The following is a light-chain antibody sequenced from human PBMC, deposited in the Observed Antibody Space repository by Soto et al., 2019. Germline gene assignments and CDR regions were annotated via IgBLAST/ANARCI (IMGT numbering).Light chain of an antibody. V-gene: IGKV3-11*01. J-gene: IGKJ2*01. CDR2: DAS. CDR3: QQRSNLAYT. CDR1: QSVSRY. Sequence: EIVLTQSPATLSLSPGVRATLSCRASQSVSRYVAWYKQKPGQAPRLLIYDASNRATGIPARFSGSGSGTDFTLTISSLEPEDVAVYYCQQRSNLAYTFGRGTKLDIK.